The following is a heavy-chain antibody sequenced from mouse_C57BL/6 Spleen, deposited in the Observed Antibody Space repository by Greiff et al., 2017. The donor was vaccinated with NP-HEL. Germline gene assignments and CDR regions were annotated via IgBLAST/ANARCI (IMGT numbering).Heavy chain of an antibody. V-gene: IGHV1-47*01. CDR3: ARKGGYHQAWFAY. J-gene: IGHJ3*01. Sequence: QVHVKQSGAELVKPGASVKMSCKASGYTFTTYPIEWMKQNHGKSLEWIGNFYPYNDDTKYNEKFKGKATLTVEKSSSTVYLELSRLTSDDSAVYYCARKGGYHQAWFAYWGQGTLVTVSA. D-gene: IGHD2-2*01. CDR2: FYPYNDDT. CDR1: GYTFTTYP.